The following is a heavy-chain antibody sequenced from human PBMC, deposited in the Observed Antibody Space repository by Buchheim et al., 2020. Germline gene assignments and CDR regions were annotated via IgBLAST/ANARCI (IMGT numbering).Heavy chain of an antibody. Sequence: QLQLQESGPGLVKPSETLSLTCTVSGGSISSSSYYWGWIRQPPGKGLEWIGSTYYSGSTYYNPSLKSRVILSVDTSKKHFSLKLSSVTAADTAVYYCASLSYYGSGTEEGYWGQGTL. V-gene: IGHV4-39*01. CDR2: TYYSGST. J-gene: IGHJ4*02. CDR1: GGSISSSSYY. D-gene: IGHD3-10*01. CDR3: ASLSYYGSGTEEGY.